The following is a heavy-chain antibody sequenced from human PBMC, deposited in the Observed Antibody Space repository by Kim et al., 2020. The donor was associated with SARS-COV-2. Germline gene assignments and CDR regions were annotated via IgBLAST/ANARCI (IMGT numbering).Heavy chain of an antibody. CDR2: IWYDGSNK. J-gene: IGHJ4*02. D-gene: IGHD2-15*01. CDR3: ATSGGSRLSVY. Sequence: GGSLRLSCAASGFTFSSYGMHWVRQAPGKGLEWVAVIWYDGSNKYYADSVKGRFTISRDNSKNTLYLQMNSLRAEDTAVYYCATSGGSRLSVYWGQGTLVTVSS. CDR1: GFTFSSYG. V-gene: IGHV3-33*01.